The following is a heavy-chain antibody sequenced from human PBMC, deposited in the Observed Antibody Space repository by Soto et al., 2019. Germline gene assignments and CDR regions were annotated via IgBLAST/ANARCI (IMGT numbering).Heavy chain of an antibody. CDR2: IYARGDT. CDR1: GGSMSSYY. Sequence: QVQLQESGPGLVKPSETLSLTCTVSGGSMSSYYWNWVRQPAGRGLEWIGRIYARGDTNYNPSLKCRVTMFVDRSTNEFSLRLTSVTAADTAVYYCAGIGEEVYYGMDVWVQGTTVTVSS. D-gene: IGHD1-26*01. J-gene: IGHJ6*02. CDR3: AGIGEEVYYGMDV. V-gene: IGHV4-4*07.